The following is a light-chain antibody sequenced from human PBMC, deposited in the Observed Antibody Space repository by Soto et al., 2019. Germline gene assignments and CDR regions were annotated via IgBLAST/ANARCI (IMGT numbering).Light chain of an antibody. Sequence: QSVLTQPPSASGSPGQSVTISCTGTSSDVGGYNYVSWYQQHPGKAPKLMIYEVSQRPSGVPDRFSGSKSGNTASLTVSGLQAEDEADYYCAAWDDSLSGVVFGGGTKLTVL. CDR2: EVS. CDR1: SSDVGGYNY. J-gene: IGLJ2*01. V-gene: IGLV2-8*01. CDR3: AAWDDSLSGVV.